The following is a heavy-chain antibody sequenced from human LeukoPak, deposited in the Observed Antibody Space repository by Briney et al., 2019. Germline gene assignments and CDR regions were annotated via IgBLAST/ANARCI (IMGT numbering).Heavy chain of an antibody. CDR1: GFTFSSYG. CDR2: ISYDGSNK. Sequence: GGSLRLSCPASGFTFSSYGMHCVRQAPGKGLEWVAVISYDGSNKYYADTVKGRFTISRDNSKNTLYLEMNSLRAEDTAVYYCARLGYCSAGNCFIDYWGQGTLVTVSS. CDR3: ARLGYCSAGNCFIDY. V-gene: IGHV3-30*03. D-gene: IGHD2-15*01. J-gene: IGHJ4*02.